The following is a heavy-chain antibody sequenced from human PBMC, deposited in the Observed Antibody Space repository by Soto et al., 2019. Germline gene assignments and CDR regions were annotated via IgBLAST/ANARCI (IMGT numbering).Heavy chain of an antibody. Sequence: SETLSLTCAVYGGPFSGYYWGWIRQPPGKGLEWIGEINHSGSTNYNPSLKRRVTISVDTSKNQFSLKLSSVTAADTAVYYCVSVPLFRGRGFDPSGPGPLV. CDR3: VSVPLFRGRGFDP. V-gene: IGHV4-34*01. CDR2: INHSGST. CDR1: GGPFSGYY. D-gene: IGHD1-26*01. J-gene: IGHJ5*02.